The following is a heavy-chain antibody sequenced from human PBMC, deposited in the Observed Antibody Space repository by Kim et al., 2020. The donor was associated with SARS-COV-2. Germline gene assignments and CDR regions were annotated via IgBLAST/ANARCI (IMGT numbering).Heavy chain of an antibody. Sequence: GGSLRLSCAASGFTFSSYDMHWVRQATGKGLEWVSAIGTAGDTYYPGSVKGRFTISRENAKNSLYLQMNSLRDGDTAVYYCARGFDSFGESIGDYYYGMDVWGQGTTVTVSS. V-gene: IGHV3-13*04. J-gene: IGHJ6*02. CDR2: IGTAGDT. CDR3: ARGFDSFGESIGDYYYGMDV. D-gene: IGHD3-10*01. CDR1: GFTFSSYD.